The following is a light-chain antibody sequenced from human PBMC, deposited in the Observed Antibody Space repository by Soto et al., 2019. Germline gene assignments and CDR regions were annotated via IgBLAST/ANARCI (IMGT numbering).Light chain of an antibody. CDR3: QQYNTNPWT. CDR2: DAS. Sequence: DIQMTQSPSTLSASVGDRVTITCRASQSIRTWLAWYQQKPGKAPKLLIYDASSLKSGVPSRFRGGGSGTEFTLNISSLQPDDYKHYYCQQYNTNPWTFGQGTKVDIK. J-gene: IGKJ1*01. V-gene: IGKV1-5*01. CDR1: QSIRTW.